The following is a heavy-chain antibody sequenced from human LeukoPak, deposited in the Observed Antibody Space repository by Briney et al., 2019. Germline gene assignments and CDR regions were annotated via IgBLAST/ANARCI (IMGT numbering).Heavy chain of an antibody. J-gene: IGHJ5*02. CDR3: ARGALYYGSGSLGGFGP. Sequence: SETLSLTCTVSGGSISSGGYYWSWIRQPPGKGLEWIGEINHSGSTNYNPSLKSRVTISVDTSKNQFSLKLSSVTAADTAVYYCARGALYYGSGSLGGFGPWGQGALVTVSS. D-gene: IGHD3-10*01. V-gene: IGHV4-39*07. CDR2: INHSGST. CDR1: GGSISSGGYY.